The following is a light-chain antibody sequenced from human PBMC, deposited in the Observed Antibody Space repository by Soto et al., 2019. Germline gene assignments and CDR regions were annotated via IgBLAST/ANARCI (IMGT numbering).Light chain of an antibody. CDR2: GAS. Sequence: EIVLTQSPGTLSLSPGERATLSCRASQSVSNNYLAWFQQKPGQAPRLLIYGASSRATGIPDRFRGSGSGTRFCLTISRLEPEDFAVYYCQQYGSLPPWTFGQGTKVDIK. CDR3: QQYGSLPPWT. CDR1: QSVSNNY. J-gene: IGKJ1*01. V-gene: IGKV3-20*01.